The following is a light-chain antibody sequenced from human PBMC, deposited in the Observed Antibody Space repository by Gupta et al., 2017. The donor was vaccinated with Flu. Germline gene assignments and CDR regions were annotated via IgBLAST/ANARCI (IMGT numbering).Light chain of an antibody. CDR2: WAS. Sequence: DIVMTQSPDSLAVSLGEGATINCKSSQSVLSSSNNKNYLAWYQQKPGQPPKLLIYWASARESGVPDRFSGSGSGTDFTLTISSLQAEDVAVYYCQQDYTPFTFGPGTKVDIK. J-gene: IGKJ3*01. CDR3: QQDYTPFT. CDR1: QSVLSSSNNKNY. V-gene: IGKV4-1*01.